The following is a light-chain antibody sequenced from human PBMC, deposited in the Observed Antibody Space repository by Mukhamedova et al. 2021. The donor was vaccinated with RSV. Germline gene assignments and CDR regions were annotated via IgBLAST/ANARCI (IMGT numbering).Light chain of an antibody. CDR1: SVSSSY. CDR2: GAS. Sequence: SVSSSYLAWYQQKPGQAPRLLIYGASSRATGIPDRFSGSGSGTDFTLTISRLEPEDFAVYYCQHPGTFGGGTKGEIK. J-gene: IGKJ4*01. V-gene: IGKV3-20*01. CDR3: QHPGT.